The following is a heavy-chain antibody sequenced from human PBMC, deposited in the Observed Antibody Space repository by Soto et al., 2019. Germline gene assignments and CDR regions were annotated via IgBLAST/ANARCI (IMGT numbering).Heavy chain of an antibody. CDR2: ISSDGNNK. J-gene: IGHJ5*01. CDR1: GFTFSSSA. D-gene: IGHD2-2*01. V-gene: IGHV3-30-3*01. Sequence: QVHLVESGGGAVHPGKSLTVSCAASGFTFSSSAMHWVRQAPGKGLEWVAVISSDGNNKFYADFVEGPFSISRDNSKNKLYLEVNSLTTEYTAVYYCARAVSTSTFFIDSWGRGTPVTVSS. CDR3: ARAVSTSTFFIDS.